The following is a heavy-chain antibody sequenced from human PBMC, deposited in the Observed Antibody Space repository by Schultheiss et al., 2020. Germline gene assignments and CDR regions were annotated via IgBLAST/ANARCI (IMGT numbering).Heavy chain of an antibody. Sequence: GGSLRLSCAASGLTFSSYGMHWVRQAPGKGLEWVAVISYDGSNKYYADSVKGRFTISRDNAQKSAFLQMTSLRADDTALYYCARDPYGSGSFDSWGQGIQVTVSS. V-gene: IGHV3-30*03. J-gene: IGHJ4*02. CDR2: ISYDGSNK. CDR1: GLTFSSYG. CDR3: ARDPYGSGSFDS. D-gene: IGHD3-10*01.